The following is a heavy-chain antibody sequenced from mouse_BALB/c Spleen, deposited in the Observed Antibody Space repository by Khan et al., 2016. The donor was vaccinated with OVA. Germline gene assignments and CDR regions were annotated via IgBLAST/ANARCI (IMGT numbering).Heavy chain of an antibody. D-gene: IGHD2-12*01. J-gene: IGHJ2*01. CDR2: IWAGGST. V-gene: IGHV2-9*02. Sequence: VQLQESGPGLVAPSQSLSITCTVSGFSLTSYGVHWVRQPPGKGLEWLGVIWAGGSTNYNSALMSRLSISKDNAKNALYLQMRSLKSEDTAMYYCARSAIWGQGTTLTVSS. CDR1: GFSLTSYG. CDR3: ARSAI.